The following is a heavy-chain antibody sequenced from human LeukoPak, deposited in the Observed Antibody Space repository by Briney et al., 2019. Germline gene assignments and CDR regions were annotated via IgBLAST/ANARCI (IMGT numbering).Heavy chain of an antibody. CDR2: IIPIFGTA. CDR1: GGTFSSYA. D-gene: IGHD6-6*01. J-gene: IGHJ4*02. CDR3: ARNLGSSSGFDY. V-gene: IGHV1-69*13. Sequence: SVKVSCKASGGTFSSYAISWVRQAPGQGLEWMGGIIPIFGTANYAQKFQGRVTITADESTSAAYMELSSLRSEDTAVYYCARNLGSSSGFDYWGQGTLVTVSS.